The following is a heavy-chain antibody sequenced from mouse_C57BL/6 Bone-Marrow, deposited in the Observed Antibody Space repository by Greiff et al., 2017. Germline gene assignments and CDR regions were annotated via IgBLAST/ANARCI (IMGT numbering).Heavy chain of an antibody. CDR2: IYPGGGYT. D-gene: IGHD2-1*01. Sequence: VQLQESGAELVRPGTSVKMSCKASGYTFTNYWIGWAKQRPGHGLEWIGDIYPGGGYTNYNEKVKGKATLTADKSSSTAYMQFSSLTSEDSAIYYCAGGGYYGGFEYWGQGTLVTVSA. J-gene: IGHJ3*01. CDR1: GYTFTNYW. CDR3: AGGGYYGGFEY. V-gene: IGHV1-63*01.